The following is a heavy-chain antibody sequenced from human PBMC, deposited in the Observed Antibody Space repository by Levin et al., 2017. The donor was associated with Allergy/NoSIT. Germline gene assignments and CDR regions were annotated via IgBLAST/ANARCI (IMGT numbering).Heavy chain of an antibody. CDR1: GYNFTNYG. V-gene: IGHV1-18*01. J-gene: IGHJ6*03. CDR3: ARVGIDFWGVYQKSWGYMDV. Sequence: GGSLRLSCKASGYNFTNYGISWVRQAPGQGLEWMGWISAYNGNTNYAQKFQGRVTMTIQTSTNTAYMELRSLRSDDTAVYYCARVGIDFWGVYQKSWGYMDVWGQGITVTVSS. D-gene: IGHD3-3*01. CDR2: ISAYNGNT.